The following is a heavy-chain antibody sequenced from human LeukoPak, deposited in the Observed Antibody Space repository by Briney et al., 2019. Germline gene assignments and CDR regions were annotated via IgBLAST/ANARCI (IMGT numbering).Heavy chain of an antibody. CDR3: ARDHDGDYDQYFQH. Sequence: ASVKVSCKASGYTFTSYAMHWVRQAPGQRLEWMGWINAGNGNTKYSQKFQGRVTITRDTSASTAYMELSSLRSEDTAVYYCARDHDGDYDQYFQHWGQGTPVTVSS. CDR1: GYTFTSYA. CDR2: INAGNGNT. J-gene: IGHJ1*01. D-gene: IGHD4-17*01. V-gene: IGHV1-3*01.